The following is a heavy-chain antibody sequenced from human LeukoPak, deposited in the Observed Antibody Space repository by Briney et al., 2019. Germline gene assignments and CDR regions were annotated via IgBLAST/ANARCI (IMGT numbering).Heavy chain of an antibody. CDR2: ISGSGGST. J-gene: IGHJ4*02. CDR1: GFTFSSYA. D-gene: IGHD6-19*01. CDR3: AKLYSSGINAFDY. Sequence: GGSLRLSCAASGFTFSSYAMSWVRQAPGKGLEWVSAISGSGGSTYYADSVKGRFTISRDNSKNTLYLQMNSLRAEDTAVYYCAKLYSSGINAFDYWGQATLVTVSS. V-gene: IGHV3-23*01.